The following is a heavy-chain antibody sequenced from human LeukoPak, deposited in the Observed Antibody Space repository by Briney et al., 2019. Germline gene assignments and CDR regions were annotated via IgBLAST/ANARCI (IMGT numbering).Heavy chain of an antibody. D-gene: IGHD4-17*01. V-gene: IGHV1-2*02. CDR1: GYTFSDYY. CDR3: SRSPDYGDYTSDWYFDL. CDR2: INPNSGGT. Sequence: ASVKVSCKASGYTFSDYYMHWVRQAPGQGLEWMGWINPNSGGTNYAQKFQGRVTMTRDTSISTAYMELSRLRSDDTAVYYCSRSPDYGDYTSDWYFDLWGRGTLVTVSS. J-gene: IGHJ2*01.